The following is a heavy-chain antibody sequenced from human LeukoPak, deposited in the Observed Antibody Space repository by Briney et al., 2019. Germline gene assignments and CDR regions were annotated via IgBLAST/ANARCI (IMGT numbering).Heavy chain of an antibody. J-gene: IGHJ4*02. D-gene: IGHD3-10*01. CDR1: GFTFNSDA. Sequence: GGSLRLSCAASGFTFNSDAMSWVRQAPGKGLEWVSTISGSGGSTFYADSMKGRFTISRDSSRRTVYMQMNSLRAEDTAIYYCAKESSYYGSGSYYYWGQGTLVTVSS. V-gene: IGHV3-23*01. CDR3: AKESSYYGSGSYYY. CDR2: ISGSGGST.